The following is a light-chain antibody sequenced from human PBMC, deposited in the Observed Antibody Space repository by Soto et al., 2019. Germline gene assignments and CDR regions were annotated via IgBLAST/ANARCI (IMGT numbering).Light chain of an antibody. CDR3: SSYAGNNNVV. CDR1: SSDVGGYNY. Sequence: QSVLTQPPSASGSPGHSVAISCTGTSSDVGGYNYVSWYQQHPGKAPKLMLYDVSERPSGVPDRFSGSKSGNTASLTVSGLQAEDEADYYCSSYAGNNNVVFGGGTKLTVL. CDR2: DVS. J-gene: IGLJ2*01. V-gene: IGLV2-8*01.